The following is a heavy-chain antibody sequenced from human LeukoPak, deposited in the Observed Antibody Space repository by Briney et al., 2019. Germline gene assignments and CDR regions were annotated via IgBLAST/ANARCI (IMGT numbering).Heavy chain of an antibody. Sequence: PSETLSLTCTVSGGSISPYYWSWIRQPPGKGLEWIGYIYYSGSTIYNPSLKSRVTISVDPSKNQFSLKLSSVTAADTAVYYCARAFYPGYYSYMAVWGKGTTVTVSS. CDR1: GGSISPYY. V-gene: IGHV4-59*01. D-gene: IGHD3-3*02. CDR3: ARAFYPGYYSYMAV. CDR2: IYYSGST. J-gene: IGHJ6*03.